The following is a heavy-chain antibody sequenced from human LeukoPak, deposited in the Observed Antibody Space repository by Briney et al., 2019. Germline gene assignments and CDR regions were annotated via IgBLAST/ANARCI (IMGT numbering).Heavy chain of an antibody. V-gene: IGHV4-34*01. Sequence: SETLSLTCAVYGGSFSGYYWGWIRQPPGKGLEWIGEINHSGSTNYNPSLKSRVTISVDTSKNQFSLKLSSVTAADTAVYYCARVPSMVRGFGGGMDVWGQGTTVTVSS. CDR2: INHSGST. CDR3: ARVPSMVRGFGGGMDV. J-gene: IGHJ6*02. CDR1: GGSFSGYY. D-gene: IGHD3-10*01.